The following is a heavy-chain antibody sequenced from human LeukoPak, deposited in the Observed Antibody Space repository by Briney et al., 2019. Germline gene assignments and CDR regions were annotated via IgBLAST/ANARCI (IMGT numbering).Heavy chain of an antibody. CDR2: IKQDGSEK. CDR3: ATDIRDIAADH. Sequence: GGSLRLSCAASGFTFSRYWMSWVRQAPGKGLEWVANIKQDGSEKYHVDSVKGRFTISRDNAKNSLFLQMNSLRVEDTAVYYCATDIRDIAADHWGQGTLVTVSS. V-gene: IGHV3-7*01. D-gene: IGHD6-25*01. J-gene: IGHJ4*02. CDR1: GFTFSRYW.